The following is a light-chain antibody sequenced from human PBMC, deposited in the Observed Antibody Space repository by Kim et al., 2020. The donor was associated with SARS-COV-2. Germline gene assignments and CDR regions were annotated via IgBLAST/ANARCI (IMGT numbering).Light chain of an antibody. CDR3: NSRDSSGNSVV. CDR2: GKN. Sequence: ALGQKVRITCQGDSLRSYYASWYQQKPGQAPVLVIYGKNNRPSGIPDRFSGSSSGNTASLTITGAQAEDEADYYCNSRDSSGNSVVFGGGTQLTVL. CDR1: SLRSYY. V-gene: IGLV3-19*01. J-gene: IGLJ2*01.